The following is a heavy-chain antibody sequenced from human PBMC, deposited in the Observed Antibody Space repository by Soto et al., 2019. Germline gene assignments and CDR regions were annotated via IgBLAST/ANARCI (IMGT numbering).Heavy chain of an antibody. CDR2: ISWDGGST. V-gene: IGHV3-43*01. CDR3: AKDNSSWYGENYFDY. D-gene: IGHD6-13*01. CDR1: GFTFDDYT. J-gene: IGHJ4*02. Sequence: DVQLVESGGVVVQPGGSLRLSCAASGFTFDDYTMHWVRQAPGKGLEWVSLISWDGGSTYYADSVKGRFTISRDNSKNSLYLQMNSLRTEDTALYYCAKDNSSWYGENYFDYWGQGTLVTVSS.